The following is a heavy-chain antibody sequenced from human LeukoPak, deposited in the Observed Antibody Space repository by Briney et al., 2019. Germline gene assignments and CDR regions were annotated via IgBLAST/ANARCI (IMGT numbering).Heavy chain of an antibody. V-gene: IGHV3-66*01. CDR3: ARDQYYDFWSGPDAFDI. D-gene: IGHD3-3*01. CDR1: GFTFSSYA. Sequence: GGSLRLSCAASGFTFSSYAMSWVRQAPGKGLEGVSVIYSGGSTYYADSVKGRFTISRDNSKNTLYLQMNSLRAEDTAVYYCARDQYYDFWSGPDAFDIWGQGTMVTVSS. CDR2: IYSGGST. J-gene: IGHJ3*02.